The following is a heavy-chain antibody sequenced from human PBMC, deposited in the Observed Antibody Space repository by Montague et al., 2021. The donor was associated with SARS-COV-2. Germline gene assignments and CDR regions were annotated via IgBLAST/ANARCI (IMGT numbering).Heavy chain of an antibody. CDR2: INHSGST. D-gene: IGHD3-9*01. V-gene: IGHV4-34*01. CDR1: GGSFSGYY. CDR3: ARDSRTDFDWLFPDSGSYYYYIDV. Sequence: SETLSLTCAVYGGSFSGYYWSWIRQPPGKGLEWIGEINHSGSTNYNPSLKSRVTISVDTSKNQFSLKLSSVTAADTAVYYCARDSRTDFDWLFPDSGSYYYYIDVWGKGTTVTVSS. J-gene: IGHJ6*03.